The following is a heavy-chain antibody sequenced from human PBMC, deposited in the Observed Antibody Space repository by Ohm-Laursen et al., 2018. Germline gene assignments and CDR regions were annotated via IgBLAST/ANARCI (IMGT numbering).Heavy chain of an antibody. CDR3: ARVWAYYYDSSGSN. J-gene: IGHJ4*02. Sequence: SLRLSCAASGFTFSDYYMSWIRQAPGKGLEWGSYISSSGSTIYYADSVKGRFTISRDNAKNSLYLQMNSLRAEDTAVYYCARVWAYYYDSSGSNWGQGTLVTVSS. CDR2: ISSSGSTI. V-gene: IGHV3-11*01. CDR1: GFTFSDYY. D-gene: IGHD3-22*01.